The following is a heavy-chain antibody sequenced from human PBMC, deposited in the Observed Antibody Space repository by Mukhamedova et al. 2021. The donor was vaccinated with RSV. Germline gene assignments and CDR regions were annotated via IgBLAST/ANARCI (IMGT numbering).Heavy chain of an antibody. CDR3: AGREYSHGFGAFDI. Sequence: KYYVDSVKGRFTISRDNAKNSLYLQMNSLRAEDTAVYYCAGREYSHGFGAFDIWGQGTMVTVSS. J-gene: IGHJ3*02. V-gene: IGHV3-7*03. D-gene: IGHD5-18*01. CDR2: K.